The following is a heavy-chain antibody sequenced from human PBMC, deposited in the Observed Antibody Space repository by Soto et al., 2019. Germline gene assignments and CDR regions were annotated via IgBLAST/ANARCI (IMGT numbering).Heavy chain of an antibody. J-gene: IGHJ6*02. CDR3: ARDSYYTSGNYFTYCTSAMDV. CDR2: IDPTNSYS. CDR1: GFSCTNYW. D-gene: IGHD3-10*01. Sequence: LKISGKGSGFSCTNYWITAVRQMPGKGLEWLGTIDPTNSYSNHRPSFQCHATTSADKSISCAYLKWSRLKASDTAMYYCARDSYYTSGNYFTYCTSAMDVCGQGTTVTVS. V-gene: IGHV5-10-1*01.